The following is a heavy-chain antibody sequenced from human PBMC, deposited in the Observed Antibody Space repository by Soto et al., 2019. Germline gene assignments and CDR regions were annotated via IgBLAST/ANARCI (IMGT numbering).Heavy chain of an antibody. CDR3: AKSLSALFSLGDFKY. D-gene: IGHD2-21*01. Sequence: GGSLRLSCAASGFTFSSYALNWVRQAPGKGLEWVAEISGSGTSTYYAPSVKGRFIISSDSSKNTLYLRMYSLRAEDTAMYYCAKSLSALFSLGDFKYWGQGALVTVSP. CDR1: GFTFSSYA. J-gene: IGHJ4*02. V-gene: IGHV3-23*01. CDR2: ISGSGTST.